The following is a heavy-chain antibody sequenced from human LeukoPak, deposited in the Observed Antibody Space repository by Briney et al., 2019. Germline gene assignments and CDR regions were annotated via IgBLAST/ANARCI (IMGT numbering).Heavy chain of an antibody. J-gene: IGHJ6*04. CDR2: IKSKTDGGTT. Sequence: GGSLRLSCAASGFTFSNAWMSWVRQAPGKGLEWVGRIKSKTDGGTTDYAAPVKGRFTISRDDPKNTLYLQMNSLKTEDTAVYYCTLLWFGDSASYYYGMDVWGKGTTVTVSS. V-gene: IGHV3-15*01. CDR3: TLLWFGDSASYYYGMDV. D-gene: IGHD3-10*01. CDR1: GFTFSNAW.